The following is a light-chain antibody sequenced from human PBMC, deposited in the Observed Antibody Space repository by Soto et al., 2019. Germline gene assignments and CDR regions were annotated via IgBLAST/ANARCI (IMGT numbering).Light chain of an antibody. CDR1: SSDVGGYNY. J-gene: IGLJ1*01. Sequence: QSVLTQPASVSGSPGQSITISCTGTSSDVGGYNYVSWYQQHPGKAPKLMIYDVSNRPSGVSNRFSGSKSGNTASLTISGLQAEDEADYYCSSYTSSSTRFGTGTKVTV. CDR3: SSYTSSSTR. CDR2: DVS. V-gene: IGLV2-14*01.